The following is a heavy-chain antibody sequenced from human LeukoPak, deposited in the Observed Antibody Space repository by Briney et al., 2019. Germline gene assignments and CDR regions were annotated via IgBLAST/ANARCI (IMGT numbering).Heavy chain of an antibody. J-gene: IGHJ4*02. V-gene: IGHV3-49*04. CDR2: IRSKAYGATT. D-gene: IGHD5-18*01. Sequence: GGSLRLSCTASGFTFGDYAMSWVRQAPGKGLEWVGFIRSKAYGATTEYAASVKGRFTISRDDSKSIAYLQMNSLKTEDTAVYYCTRDPNTAMVTDYWGQGTLVTVSS. CDR1: GFTFGDYA. CDR3: TRDPNTAMVTDY.